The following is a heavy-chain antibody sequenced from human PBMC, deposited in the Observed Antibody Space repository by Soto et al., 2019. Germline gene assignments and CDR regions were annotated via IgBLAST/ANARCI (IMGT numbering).Heavy chain of an antibody. J-gene: IGHJ6*02. V-gene: IGHV1-18*01. Sequence: QVQLVQSGDEVKKPGASVKVSCKASGYIFVNYGIAWVRQAPGQGLEWMVRISPYTGNTHSATKVQGRLTMTTDTSTSTAYMDLGSLTSDDTAVYYCVMVDNYVTPTPQDVWGQGTTVTVSS. D-gene: IGHD3-16*01. CDR3: VMVDNYVTPTPQDV. CDR2: ISPYTGNT. CDR1: GYIFVNYG.